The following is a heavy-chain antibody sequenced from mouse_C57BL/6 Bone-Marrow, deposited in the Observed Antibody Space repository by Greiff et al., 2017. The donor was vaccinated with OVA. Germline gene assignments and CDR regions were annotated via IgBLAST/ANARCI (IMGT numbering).Heavy chain of an antibody. D-gene: IGHD1-1*01. CDR1: GYTFTSYW. Sequence: VQLQQPGAELVKPGASVKLSCKASGYTFTSYWLQWVKQRPGQGLEWIGEIDPSDSYTNSNQKFQGKATLTVDTSSSTAYMQLSSLTSEDSAVYYCARGIWYYCSSYWYFDVWGTGATVTGSS. J-gene: IGHJ1*03. CDR3: ARGIWYYCSSYWYFDV. V-gene: IGHV1-50*01. CDR2: IDPSDSYT.